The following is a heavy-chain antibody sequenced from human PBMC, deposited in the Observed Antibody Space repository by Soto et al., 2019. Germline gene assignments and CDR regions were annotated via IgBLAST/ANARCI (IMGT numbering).Heavy chain of an antibody. V-gene: IGHV3-23*01. Sequence: LRLSCAASGFAFSSYAMSWVRQAPGKGLEWVSAISGSGGSTYYADSVKGRFTISRDNSKNTLYLQMNSLRAEDTAVYYCAKSRSITMVRGVPNWFDPWGQGTLVTVSS. CDR3: AKSRSITMVRGVPNWFDP. D-gene: IGHD3-10*01. CDR2: ISGSGGST. CDR1: GFAFSSYA. J-gene: IGHJ5*02.